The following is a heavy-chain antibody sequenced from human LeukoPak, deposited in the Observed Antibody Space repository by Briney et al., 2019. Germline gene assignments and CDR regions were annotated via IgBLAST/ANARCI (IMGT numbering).Heavy chain of an antibody. Sequence: SETLSLTCTVSGGSISSSSYYWGWIRQPPGKGLEWIGSIYYSGSTYYNPSLKSRVTISVDTSKNQFSLKLSFVTAADTAVYYCARHEGLRYFTLYYYYGMDVWGQGTTVTVSS. CDR2: IYYSGST. D-gene: IGHD3-9*01. CDR1: GGSISSSSYY. V-gene: IGHV4-39*01. J-gene: IGHJ6*02. CDR3: ARHEGLRYFTLYYYYGMDV.